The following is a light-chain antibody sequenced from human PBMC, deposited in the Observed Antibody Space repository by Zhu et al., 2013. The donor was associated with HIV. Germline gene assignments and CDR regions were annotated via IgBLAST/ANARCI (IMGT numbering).Light chain of an antibody. Sequence: EIILTQSPATLSLSPGERATLSCRASQSVGSYLAWYRQKPGQAPRLLIYEASNRATGIPARFSGTGSETDFTLIISSLEPEDFAVYYCQQRGTFGGGTKVEIK. CDR2: EAS. J-gene: IGKJ4*01. CDR3: QQRGT. V-gene: IGKV3-11*01. CDR1: QSVGSY.